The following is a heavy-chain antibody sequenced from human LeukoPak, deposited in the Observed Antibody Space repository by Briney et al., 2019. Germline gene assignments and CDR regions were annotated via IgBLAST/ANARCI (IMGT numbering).Heavy chain of an antibody. J-gene: IGHJ4*02. CDR1: GYTFTSYA. CDR3: ARAKNRAKWELLRY. CDR2: INTNTGNP. Sequence: ASVKVSCKASGYTFTSYAMNWVRQAPGQGLEWMGWINTNTGNPTYAQGFTGRFVFSLDTSVGTAYLQISSLKAEDTAVYYCARAKNRAKWELLRYWGQGTLVTVSS. V-gene: IGHV7-4-1*02. D-gene: IGHD1-26*01.